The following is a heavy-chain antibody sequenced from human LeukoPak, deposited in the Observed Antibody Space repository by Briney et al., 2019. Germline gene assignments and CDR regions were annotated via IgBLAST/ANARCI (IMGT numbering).Heavy chain of an antibody. D-gene: IGHD3-9*01. CDR1: GFTFSDYA. V-gene: IGHV3-30-3*01. CDR2: VSYDGSNK. Sequence: GGSLRLSCAASGFTFSDYAVHWVRQAPGRGLECVAVVSYDGSNKNHADSVKGRFTISRDNSKNTLYLQMNSLRVEDTAVYYCARETGYRFDYWGRGTLVSVSS. J-gene: IGHJ4*02. CDR3: ARETGYRFDY.